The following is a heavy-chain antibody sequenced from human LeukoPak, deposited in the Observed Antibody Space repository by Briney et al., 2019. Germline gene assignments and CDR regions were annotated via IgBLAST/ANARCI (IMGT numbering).Heavy chain of an antibody. V-gene: IGHV7-4-1*02. CDR1: GYTFIPYG. D-gene: IGHD3-3*01. J-gene: IGHJ4*02. CDR3: ARPSGTIFGVVTPFDY. Sequence: ASVTVSCKASGYTFIPYGINWVRQAPGQGLEWMGWINPNTGNPMYAQGFTGRFVFSLDTSVSTAYLQISSLKAEDTAVYYCARPSGTIFGVVTPFDYWGQGTLVTVSS. CDR2: INPNTGNP.